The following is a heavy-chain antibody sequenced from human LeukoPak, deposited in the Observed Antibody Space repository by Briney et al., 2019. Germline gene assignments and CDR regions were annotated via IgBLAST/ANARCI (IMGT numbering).Heavy chain of an antibody. CDR3: ARVRASENAFDI. D-gene: IGHD1-26*01. V-gene: IGHV1-18*01. CDR1: AYTFTKYG. J-gene: IGHJ3*02. Sequence: ASVKVSCKASAYTFTKYGITWVRQPPGQGLEWMGWINAYGDNTNYAQEFQGRVTMTTDRSTSKAYLELRRQRSDDTAVYYCARVRASENAFDIWGQGTMVTVSS. CDR2: INAYGDNT.